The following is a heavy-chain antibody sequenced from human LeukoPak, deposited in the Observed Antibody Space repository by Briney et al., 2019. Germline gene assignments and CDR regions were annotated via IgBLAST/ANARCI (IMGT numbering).Heavy chain of an antibody. CDR1: GGSFSGYY. Sequence: PSETLSLTCAVYGGSFSGYYWSWIRQPPGKGLEWIGEINHSGSTNYNLSLKSRVTISVDTSKNQFSLKLSSVTAADTAVYYCARGSYGCSGGSCYSGRGYYYYGMDVWGQGTTVTVSS. D-gene: IGHD2-15*01. J-gene: IGHJ6*02. CDR2: INHSGST. V-gene: IGHV4-34*01. CDR3: ARGSYGCSGGSCYSGRGYYYYGMDV.